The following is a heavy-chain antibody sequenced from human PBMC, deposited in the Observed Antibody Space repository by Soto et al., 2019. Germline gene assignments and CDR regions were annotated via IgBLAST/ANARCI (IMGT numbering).Heavy chain of an antibody. J-gene: IGHJ6*02. CDR3: ARSIRGTRRFNGMDV. CDR2: IERDDDDK. V-gene: IGHV2-70*13. Sequence: ESGPTLVNPTETLTVTCTFSGFSLTSPGMCVSWIRQSPGKALEWLALIERDDDDKYYSTSLKTRLTISKDTRKNQVVLTMANMDPADTATYYCARSIRGTRRFNGMDVWGQGTTVTVSS. CDR1: GFSLTSPGMC. D-gene: IGHD1-20*01.